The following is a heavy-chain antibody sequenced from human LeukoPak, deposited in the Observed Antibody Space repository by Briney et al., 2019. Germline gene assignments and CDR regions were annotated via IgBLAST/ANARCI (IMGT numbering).Heavy chain of an antibody. CDR1: GGSISSGGYY. CDR2: IYYSGST. Sequence: SETLSLTCTVSGGSISSGGYYWSRIRQHPGKGLEWIGYIYYSGSTYYNPSLKSRVTISVDTSKNQFSLKLSSVTAADTAVYYCARDLNSSGYYYLQGPDAFDIWGQGTMVTVSS. CDR3: ARDLNSSGYYYLQGPDAFDI. D-gene: IGHD3-22*01. J-gene: IGHJ3*02. V-gene: IGHV4-31*03.